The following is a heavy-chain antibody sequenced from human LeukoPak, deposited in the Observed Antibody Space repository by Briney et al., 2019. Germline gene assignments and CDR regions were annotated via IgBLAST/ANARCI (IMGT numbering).Heavy chain of an antibody. V-gene: IGHV3-23*01. CDR3: AKADSSGYYPLDY. CDR1: GFTFSGYA. Sequence: GGSLRLSCAASGFTFSGYAMSWVRQATGKGLEWVSAISGSGGSTYYADSVKGRFTISRDNSKNTLYLQMNSLRAEDTAVYYCAKADSSGYYPLDYWGQGTLVTVSS. CDR2: ISGSGGST. J-gene: IGHJ4*02. D-gene: IGHD3-22*01.